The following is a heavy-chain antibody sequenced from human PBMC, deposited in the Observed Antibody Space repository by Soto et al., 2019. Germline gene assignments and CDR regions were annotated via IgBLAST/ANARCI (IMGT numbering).Heavy chain of an antibody. CDR1: GFTFSSYS. CDR3: ARTYYDFWSGHNWFDP. J-gene: IGHJ5*02. D-gene: IGHD3-3*01. V-gene: IGHV3-21*01. Sequence: PGGSLRLSCAASGFTFSSYSMNWVRQAPGKGLEWVSSISSSSSYIYYADSVKGRFTISRDNAKNSLYLQMNSLRAEDTAVYYCARTYYDFWSGHNWFDPWRQGTLVTVSS. CDR2: ISSSSSYI.